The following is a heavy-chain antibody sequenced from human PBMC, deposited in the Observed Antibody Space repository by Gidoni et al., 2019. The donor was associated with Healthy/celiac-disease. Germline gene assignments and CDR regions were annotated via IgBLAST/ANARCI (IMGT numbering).Heavy chain of an antibody. Sequence: QVQLQQSGPGPVKPSQTLSLICAIYGDSVSSNSAAWNWIRQSPSKGLEWLGRTDYRSKWYNDYAVSVKSRITINPDTSKNQFSLQLNSVTPEDTAVYYCARRKISSLDISWFDPWGQGTLVTVSS. CDR3: ARRKISSLDISWFDP. V-gene: IGHV6-1*01. CDR1: GDSVSSNSAA. J-gene: IGHJ5*02. CDR2: TDYRSKWYN. D-gene: IGHD6-13*01.